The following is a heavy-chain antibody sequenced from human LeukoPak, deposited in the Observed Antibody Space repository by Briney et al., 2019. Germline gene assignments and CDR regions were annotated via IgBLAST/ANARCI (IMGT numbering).Heavy chain of an antibody. CDR3: ARLTVPNDAFDI. D-gene: IGHD1-14*01. J-gene: IGHJ3*02. CDR1: GYTFTSYG. Sequence: ASVKVSCEASGYTFTSYGISWVRQAPGQGLERMGWISAYNGNTNYAQKLQGRVTMTTDTSTSTAYMELRSLRSDDTAVYYCARLTVPNDAFDIWGQGTMVTVSS. V-gene: IGHV1-18*01. CDR2: ISAYNGNT.